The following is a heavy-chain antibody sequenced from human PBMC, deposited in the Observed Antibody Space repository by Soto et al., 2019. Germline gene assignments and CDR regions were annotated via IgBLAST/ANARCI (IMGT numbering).Heavy chain of an antibody. D-gene: IGHD6-6*01. J-gene: IGHJ6*02. V-gene: IGHV3-30*18. CDR2: IAYDGINR. CDR3: AKIHSSPSSYYFYSGMDV. Sequence: PGGSLRLSCAASGFIFSSYGMHWVRQAPGKGLEWVALIAYDGINRYYADSVKGRFTMSRDNSKNTVYLQMDSLRGEDTAVYYCAKIHSSPSSYYFYSGMDVWGQGTTVTVSS. CDR1: GFIFSSYG.